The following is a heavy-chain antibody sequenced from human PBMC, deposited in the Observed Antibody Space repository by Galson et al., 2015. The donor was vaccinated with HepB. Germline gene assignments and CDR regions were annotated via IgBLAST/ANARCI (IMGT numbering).Heavy chain of an antibody. V-gene: IGHV3-73*01. CDR1: GFTFSGSA. D-gene: IGHD2-2*01. CDR3: TRPLYCSSTSCYDY. J-gene: IGHJ4*02. CDR2: IRSKANSYAT. Sequence: SLRLSCAASGFTFSGSAMHWVRQASGKGLEWVGRIRSKANSYATAYAASVKGRFTISRDDSKNTAYLQMNSLKTEDTAVYYCTRPLYCSSTSCYDYWGQGTLVTVSS.